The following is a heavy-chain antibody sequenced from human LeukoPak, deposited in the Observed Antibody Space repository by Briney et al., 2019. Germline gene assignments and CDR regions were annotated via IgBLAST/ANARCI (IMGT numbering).Heavy chain of an antibody. V-gene: IGHV4-4*02. J-gene: IGHJ3*02. CDR1: GGSISSSNW. D-gene: IGHD2-2*01. CDR3: ASGYAAGYQLLLMRAFDI. Sequence: PSETLSLTCAVSGGSISSSNWWSWVRQPPGKGLEWIGEIYHSGSTNYNPSLKSRVTISVDKSKNQFSLKLSSVTAADTAVYYCASGYAAGYQLLLMRAFDIWGQGTMVTVSS. CDR2: IYHSGST.